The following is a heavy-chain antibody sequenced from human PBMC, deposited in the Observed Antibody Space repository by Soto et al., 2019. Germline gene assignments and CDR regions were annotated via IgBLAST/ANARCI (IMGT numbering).Heavy chain of an antibody. J-gene: IGHJ6*02. CDR2: ISYNGGNR. D-gene: IGHD2-21*01. CDR1: GFTFSNYA. Sequence: QVQLVESGGGVVQPGRSLRLSCAASGFTFSNYAMHWVRQAPGKGLECVAVISYNGGNRFYRDYVKGRFTISRDNSKNTVYLQIDSLRYEDAAVYYCARGDREDTAGVIGVRPGEYGVDVWGQGTTVTVSS. V-gene: IGHV3-30*04. CDR3: ARGDREDTAGVIGVRPGEYGVDV.